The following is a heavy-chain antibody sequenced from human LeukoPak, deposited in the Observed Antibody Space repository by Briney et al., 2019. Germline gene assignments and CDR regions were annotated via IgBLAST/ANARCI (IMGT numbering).Heavy chain of an antibody. J-gene: IGHJ4*02. Sequence: SATLSLTCTVSGGSISSYYWSWIRQSPGEGLEWIGYIYYSGSTNYNPSLKSRVTISVDTSKIQFSLKLSSVTAADTAVYYCARLAGRDLARSYYFDYWGQGTLVTVSS. D-gene: IGHD2-21*02. CDR1: GGSISSYY. CDR2: IYYSGST. CDR3: ARLAGRDLARSYYFDY. V-gene: IGHV4-59*01.